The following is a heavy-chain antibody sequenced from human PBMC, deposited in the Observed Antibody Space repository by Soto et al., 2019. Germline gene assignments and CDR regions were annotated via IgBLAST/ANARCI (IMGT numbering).Heavy chain of an antibody. D-gene: IGHD6-19*01. V-gene: IGHV4-39*01. J-gene: IGHJ6*02. CDR2: IYYSGST. CDR1: GGSISSSSYY. Sequence: SETLSLTCTVSGGSISSSSYYWGWIRQPPGKGLGWIGSIYYSGSTYYNPSLKSRVTISVDTSKNQFSLKLSSVTAADTAVYYCARPYSSGPAGYYYYYGMDVWGQGTTVTVSS. CDR3: ARPYSSGPAGYYYYYGMDV.